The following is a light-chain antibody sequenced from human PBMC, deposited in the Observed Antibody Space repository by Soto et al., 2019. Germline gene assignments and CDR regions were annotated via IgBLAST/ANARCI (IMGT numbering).Light chain of an antibody. CDR2: GAS. J-gene: IGKJ1*01. CDR1: QNVNSNF. V-gene: IGKV3-20*01. CDR3: QQYGNSPRT. Sequence: EIVLTQSPGTLSLSPGERATLSCRASQNVNSNFLAWYQQKPGQAPRLLISGASNRATGIPDRFSGSGPGTDFTLTISRLEPEDFAVYYCQQYGNSPRTFGQGTKVDIK.